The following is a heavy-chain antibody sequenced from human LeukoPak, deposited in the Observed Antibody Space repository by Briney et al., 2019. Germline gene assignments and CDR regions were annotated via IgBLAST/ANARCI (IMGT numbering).Heavy chain of an antibody. CDR1: GFNFSTYW. D-gene: IGHD3-16*01. J-gene: IGHJ4*02. CDR2: TKTDGSST. CDR3: ATVSVGVRFDY. V-gene: IGHV3-74*01. Sequence: PGGSLRLSCTASGFNFSTYWMHWVRQVPGKGLVWVSRTKTDGSSTSYADSVKGRFTISRDSAKNKLYLQMNSLRAEDTAVYYCATVSVGVRFDYWGQGALVAVSS.